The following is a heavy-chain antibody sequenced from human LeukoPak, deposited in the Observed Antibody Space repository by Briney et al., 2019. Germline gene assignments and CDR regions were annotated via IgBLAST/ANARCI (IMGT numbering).Heavy chain of an antibody. Sequence: GGSLRLSCAASGFTFDDYGMSWVRQAPGKGLEWVSVIYSGGSTYYADSVKGRFTISRDNAKNSLYLQMNSLRAEDTAVYYCAELGITMIGGVWGKGTTVTISP. CDR3: AELGITMIGGV. D-gene: IGHD3-10*02. CDR1: GFTFDDYG. J-gene: IGHJ6*04. CDR2: IYSGGST. V-gene: IGHV3-66*01.